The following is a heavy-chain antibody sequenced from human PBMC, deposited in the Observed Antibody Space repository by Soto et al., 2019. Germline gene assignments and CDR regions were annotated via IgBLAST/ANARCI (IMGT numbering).Heavy chain of an antibody. D-gene: IGHD2-2*02. CDR3: ARHASRILYYFDF. CDR2: IYHSGST. J-gene: IGHJ4*02. CDR1: GGSFSGYY. Sequence: SETLSLTCAVYGGSFSGYYWSWIRQPPGKGLEWIGEIYHSGSTNYNPSLKSRVAISVDTSTNQFSLRLDAVTAADTAVYYCARHASRILYYFDFWGQGTLVTVSS. V-gene: IGHV4-34*01.